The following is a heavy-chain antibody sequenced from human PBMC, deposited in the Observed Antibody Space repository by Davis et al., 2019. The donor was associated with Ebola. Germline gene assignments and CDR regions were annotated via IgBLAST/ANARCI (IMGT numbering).Heavy chain of an antibody. CDR1: GFTFSSYE. V-gene: IGHV3-48*03. J-gene: IGHJ6*02. Sequence: GESLKISCAASGFTFSSYEMNWVRQAPGKGLEWVSYISSSGSTIYYADSVKGRFTISRDNAKNSLYLQMNSLRAEDTAVYYCAAAKGGYYYYGMDVWGQGTTVTVSS. CDR3: AAAKGGYYYYGMDV. D-gene: IGHD2-15*01. CDR2: ISSSGSTI.